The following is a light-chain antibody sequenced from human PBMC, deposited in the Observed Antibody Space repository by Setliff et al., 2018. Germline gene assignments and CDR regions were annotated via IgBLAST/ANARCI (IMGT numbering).Light chain of an antibody. Sequence: QSALAQPRPVSGSPGQSVTISCTGTSSDVDGYNYVSWYQQHPGKAPKLMISDVSKRPSGVPDRFSGSKSGTTASLTISGLQAEDEADYYCCSYAGRYTPYVFGSGTKGTVL. CDR3: CSYAGRYTPYV. J-gene: IGLJ1*01. CDR1: SSDVDGYNY. CDR2: DVS. V-gene: IGLV2-11*01.